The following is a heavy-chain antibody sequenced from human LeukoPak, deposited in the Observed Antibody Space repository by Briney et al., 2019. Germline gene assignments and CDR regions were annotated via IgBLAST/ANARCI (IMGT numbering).Heavy chain of an antibody. V-gene: IGHV1-18*01. D-gene: IGHD3-9*01. CDR3: ARDPNYDILPGRNWFDP. CDR1: GYTFTSYG. J-gene: IGHJ5*02. Sequence: ASVKVSCKASGYTFTSYGISWVRQAPGEALEWMGWIGAYNGNTNYAQKFQGRVTMTTDTSTSTAYLELRSLTSDDTAVYYCARDPNYDILPGRNWFDPWGQGTLVTVSS. CDR2: IGAYNGNT.